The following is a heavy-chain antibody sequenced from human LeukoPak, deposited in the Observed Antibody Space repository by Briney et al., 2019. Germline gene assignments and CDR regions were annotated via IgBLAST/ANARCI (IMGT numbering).Heavy chain of an antibody. Sequence: SETLSLTCAVYGGSFSGYYWSWIRQPPGKGLEWIGEINHSGSTDYNPSLKSRVTISVDTSKNQFSLKLSSVTAADTAVYYCARGTGGYQLLLYYSGQGTLVTVSS. V-gene: IGHV4-34*01. CDR2: INHSGST. D-gene: IGHD2-2*01. J-gene: IGHJ4*02. CDR1: GGSFSGYY. CDR3: ARGTGGYQLLLYY.